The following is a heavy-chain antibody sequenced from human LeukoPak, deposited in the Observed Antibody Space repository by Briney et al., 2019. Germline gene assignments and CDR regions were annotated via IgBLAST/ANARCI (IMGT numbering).Heavy chain of an antibody. V-gene: IGHV3-30-3*01. CDR2: ISYDGSNK. CDR3: ARDFLGVHYFDY. J-gene: IGHJ4*02. D-gene: IGHD3-3*01. Sequence: PGGSLRLSCAASGFTFSSYAIHWVRQAPGKGLEWVAFISYDGSNKCYADSVKGRFTISRDNSKNTLYLQMNSLRAEDTAVYYCARDFLGVHYFDYWGQETLVTVSS. CDR1: GFTFSSYA.